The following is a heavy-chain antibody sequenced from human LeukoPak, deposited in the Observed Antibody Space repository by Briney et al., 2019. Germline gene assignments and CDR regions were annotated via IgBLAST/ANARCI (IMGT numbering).Heavy chain of an antibody. V-gene: IGHV1-2*04. J-gene: IGHJ5*02. Sequence: ASVKVSCKASGYTFTGYYMHWVRQAPEQGLEWMGWINPNSGGTNYAQKFQGWVTMTRDTSISTAYMELSRLRSDDTAVYYCARGHGGVVAGTDEAWFDPWGQGTLVTVSS. CDR3: ARGHGGVVAGTDEAWFDP. CDR1: GYTFTGYY. D-gene: IGHD6-19*01. CDR2: INPNSGGT.